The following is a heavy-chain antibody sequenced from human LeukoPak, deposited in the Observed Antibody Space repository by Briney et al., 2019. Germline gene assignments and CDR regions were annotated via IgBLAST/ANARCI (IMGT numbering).Heavy chain of an antibody. J-gene: IGHJ4*02. V-gene: IGHV3-48*04. D-gene: IGHD3-9*01. CDR3: AGGVLRYFDWLPLDY. CDR2: ISSSGSTI. CDR1: GFTFSFSG. Sequence: GGSLRLSCAASGFTFSFSGMYWVRQAPGKGLEWVSYISSSGSTIYYADSVKGRFTISRDNAKNSLYLQMNSLRAEDTAVYYCAGGVLRYFDWLPLDYWGQGTLVTVSS.